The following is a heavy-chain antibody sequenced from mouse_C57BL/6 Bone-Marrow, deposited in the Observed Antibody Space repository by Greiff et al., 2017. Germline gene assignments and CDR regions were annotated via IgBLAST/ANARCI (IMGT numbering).Heavy chain of an antibody. D-gene: IGHD1-1*01. CDR3: AGDRGYYGSSPWWYFDV. Sequence: VMLVESGPGLVKPSQSLFLTCSITGFPITSGYYWIWIRQSPGKPLEWMGYITHSGETFYNPSLQSPISITRETSKNQFFLQLNSVTTEDTAMYYCAGDRGYYGSSPWWYFDVWGTGTTVTVSS. CDR1: GFPITSGYY. CDR2: ITHSGET. V-gene: IGHV12-3*01. J-gene: IGHJ1*03.